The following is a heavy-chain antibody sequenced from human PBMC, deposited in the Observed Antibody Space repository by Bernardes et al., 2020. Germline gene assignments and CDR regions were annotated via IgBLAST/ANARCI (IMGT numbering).Heavy chain of an antibody. Sequence: SETLSLTCTVSGDSISSSSFFWGWIRQPPGKGLEWIGNVYYGGSTYYNPSLKSRVIISVDTSKNQFSLRLTSVTAADTAVYYCASPWSKTTVTSGGAFDIWGQGTLVTVSS. CDR3: ASPWSKTTVTSGGAFDI. J-gene: IGHJ3*02. V-gene: IGHV4-39*01. CDR1: GDSISSSSFF. D-gene: IGHD4-17*01. CDR2: VYYGGST.